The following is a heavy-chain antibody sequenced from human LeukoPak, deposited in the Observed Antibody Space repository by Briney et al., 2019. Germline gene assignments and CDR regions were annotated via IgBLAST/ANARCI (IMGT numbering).Heavy chain of an antibody. CDR3: ASDPVYCSGGSCYFFGAFDI. J-gene: IGHJ3*02. Sequence: ASVKVSCKASGYTFTGYYMHWVRQAPGQGLEWMGRINPNSGGTNYAQKFQGRVTMTRDTSISTAYMELSRLRSDDTAVYYCASDPVYCSGGSCYFFGAFDIWSQGTMVTVSS. CDR2: INPNSGGT. CDR1: GYTFTGYY. D-gene: IGHD2-15*01. V-gene: IGHV1-2*06.